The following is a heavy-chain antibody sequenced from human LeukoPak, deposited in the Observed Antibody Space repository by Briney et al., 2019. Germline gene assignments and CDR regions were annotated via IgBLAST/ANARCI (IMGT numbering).Heavy chain of an antibody. Sequence: GGSLRLSCAASGFTFSSYSMNWVRQAPGKGLEWVSSISSSSSYIYYADSVKGRFTISRDNAKNSLYLQMNSLRAEDTAVYYCARDASIAVAGNFDYWGQGTLVTVSS. V-gene: IGHV3-21*01. CDR2: ISSSSSYI. J-gene: IGHJ4*02. CDR3: ARDASIAVAGNFDY. CDR1: GFTFSSYS. D-gene: IGHD6-19*01.